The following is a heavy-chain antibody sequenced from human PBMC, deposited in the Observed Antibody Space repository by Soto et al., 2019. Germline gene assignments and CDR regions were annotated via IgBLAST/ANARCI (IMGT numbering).Heavy chain of an antibody. CDR1: GFNFNDYY. D-gene: IGHD6-13*01. CDR3: ARDAGPNGLDV. V-gene: IGHV3-11*01. CDR2: ISTGGTPT. Sequence: QVQLVESGGGVVKPGGSLRLSCAASGFNFNDYYMGWLRQAPGKGLEWVAYISTGGTPTYFADSLKGRFTTSRDNTQKSMYLHMNSLRAEDTAVYYCARDAGPNGLDVWGTGTTVTVSS. J-gene: IGHJ6*04.